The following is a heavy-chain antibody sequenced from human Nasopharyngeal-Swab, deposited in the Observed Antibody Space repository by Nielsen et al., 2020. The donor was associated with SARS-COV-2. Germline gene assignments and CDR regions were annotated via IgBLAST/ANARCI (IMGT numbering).Heavy chain of an antibody. CDR3: VRGSYGHYDS. J-gene: IGHJ5*01. Sequence: GGSLRLPCAASGFTFSSYTMNWARQAPGKGLEWVSSISPTSDYIYYAESVKGRFTISRDNAKNSLFLQMNSLRAEETAIYYCVRGSYGHYDSWGQGALITVSS. V-gene: IGHV3-21*06. D-gene: IGHD4-17*01. CDR1: GFTFSSYT. CDR2: ISPTSDYI.